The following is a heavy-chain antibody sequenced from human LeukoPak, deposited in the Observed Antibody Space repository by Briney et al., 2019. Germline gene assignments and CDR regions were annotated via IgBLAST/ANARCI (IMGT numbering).Heavy chain of an antibody. D-gene: IGHD2-15*01. CDR3: ARVPFVVMGDTANWLDP. CDR1: GYTFTSYY. J-gene: IGHJ5*02. CDR2: INTNSGIP. V-gene: IGHV7-4-1*02. Sequence: GASVKVSCKASGYTFTSYYMHWVRQAPGQGLEWMGWINTNSGIPTYAQGFTGRFVFSVDTSVNTAYLKISSLKAEDTAVYYCARVPFVVMGDTANWLDPWGQGTLVTVSS.